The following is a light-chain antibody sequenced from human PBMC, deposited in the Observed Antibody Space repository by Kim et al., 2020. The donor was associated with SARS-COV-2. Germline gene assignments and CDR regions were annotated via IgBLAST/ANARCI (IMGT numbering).Light chain of an antibody. CDR1: QSVSRY. CDR2: DAS. CDR3: QQRSDWPRT. J-gene: IGKJ1*01. Sequence: EIVLTQSPATLSLSPGERATLSCRASQSVSRYLAWYQHKPGQAPRLLIYDASNRATGIPARFSGSGSGTDFTLTISSLESEDFAVYYCQQRSDWPRTFGQGTKVDIK. V-gene: IGKV3-11*01.